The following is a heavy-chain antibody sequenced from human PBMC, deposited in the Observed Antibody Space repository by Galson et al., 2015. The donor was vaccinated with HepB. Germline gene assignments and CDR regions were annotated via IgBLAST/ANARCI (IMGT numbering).Heavy chain of an antibody. V-gene: IGHV1-69*13. D-gene: IGHD3-3*01. CDR3: AGSRLRFMEWLVGWFVP. CDR1: GVIFNSYS. CDR2: IIPVYDTA. J-gene: IGHJ5*02. Sequence: SVKVSCKASGVIFNSYSVSWVRQAPGQGLVCMGGIIPVYDTANYAQKFQGRVTISADESTSTAYMELKNLTSKDTAVYYCAGSRLRFMEWLVGWFVPGGQGTLVTV.